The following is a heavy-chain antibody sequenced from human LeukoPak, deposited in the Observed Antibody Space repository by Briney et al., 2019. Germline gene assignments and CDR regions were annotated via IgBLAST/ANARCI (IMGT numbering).Heavy chain of an antibody. J-gene: IGHJ3*01. CDR3: ARDYNQLLYFGAFDF. CDR2: IKQDGSEK. Sequence: PGGSLRLSCAASGFTFSSYAMSWVRQAPGKGLEWVANIKQDGSEKYYVDSVKGRFTISRDNAKNSLYLQMNSLRAEDTAVYYCARDYNQLLYFGAFDFWGQGTMVTVSS. V-gene: IGHV3-7*01. D-gene: IGHD2-2*02. CDR1: GFTFSSYA.